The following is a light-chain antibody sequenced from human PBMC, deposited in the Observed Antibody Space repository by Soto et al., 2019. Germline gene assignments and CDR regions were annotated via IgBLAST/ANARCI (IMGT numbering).Light chain of an antibody. J-gene: IGKJ1*01. CDR2: GAS. CDR1: QSISSN. Sequence: EIVMTQNPATLSVSSGERATLSCRASQSISSNVAWYQQKPGQAPRLLIYGASTRATGIPARFSGSGSGTEFTLTISSLQSENFAVYYCQQYNNWPRRFGQGTKVDIK. V-gene: IGKV3-15*01. CDR3: QQYNNWPRR.